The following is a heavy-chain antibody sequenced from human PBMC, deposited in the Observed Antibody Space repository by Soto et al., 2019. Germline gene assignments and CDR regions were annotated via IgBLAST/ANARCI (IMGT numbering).Heavy chain of an antibody. CDR3: ATVFEH. CDR1: GFPFTGYW. V-gene: IGHV3-74*01. Sequence: VPLVESGGGSVQPGGSLRLSCAASGFPFTGYWMHWVRQVPGKGPVWVARVDSAGSGTSYADSVKGRFTISRDNAKNTVSLQMDSLLVEDTAVYYCATVFEHWGQGIPVTVSS. J-gene: IGHJ4*02. CDR2: VDSAGSGT.